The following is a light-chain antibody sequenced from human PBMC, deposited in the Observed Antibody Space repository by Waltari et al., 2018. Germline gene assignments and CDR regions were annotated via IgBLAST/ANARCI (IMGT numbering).Light chain of an antibody. CDR3: RPLHRYPIT. Sequence: IQLTQSPSSLPASVGDRVATTYRASQGINTFLAWYKQKPGNPPKLLIYAESTSQSGVPSRFIGSGSGADVALTICCLHPEDYATFCGRPLHRYPITFSRGTKVEIK. J-gene: IGKJ1*01. V-gene: IGKV1-9*01. CDR2: AES. CDR1: QGINTF.